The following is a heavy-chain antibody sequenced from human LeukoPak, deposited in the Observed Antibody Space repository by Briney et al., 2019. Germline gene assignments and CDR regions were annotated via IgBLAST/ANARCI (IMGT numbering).Heavy chain of an antibody. Sequence: SETLSLTCTVSGASISPYYWSWIRQLPGKGLEWIGFIYYSGRTNYNPSLRSRVTISVDSSMNQFSLKLSSVTAADTAVYYCARYDLRSGSADAFDIWGRGTMVTVSS. CDR2: IYYSGRT. CDR1: GASISPYY. D-gene: IGHD3-10*01. CDR3: ARYDLRSGSADAFDI. J-gene: IGHJ3*02. V-gene: IGHV4-59*01.